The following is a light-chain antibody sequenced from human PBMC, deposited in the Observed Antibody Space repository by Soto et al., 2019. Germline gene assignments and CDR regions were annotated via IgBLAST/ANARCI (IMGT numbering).Light chain of an antibody. Sequence: QSALTQPASVSGSPGQSITISCTGTSNDFGNYNLVSWYPQHPGKAPKLVIFESSRRPSGISDRFSGSRSGNTASLTVSELQADDEADYYCCSYVGSSAFEFGGGTKLTVL. J-gene: IGLJ2*01. CDR2: ESS. CDR3: CSYVGSSAFE. V-gene: IGLV2-23*03. CDR1: SNDFGNYNL.